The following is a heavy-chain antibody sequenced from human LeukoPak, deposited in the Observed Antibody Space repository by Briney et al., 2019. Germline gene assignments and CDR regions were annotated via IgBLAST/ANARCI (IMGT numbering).Heavy chain of an antibody. CDR2: INHSGST. J-gene: IGHJ4*02. CDR3: ARGHGFWSGYYIDY. CDR1: GGSFSGYY. V-gene: IGHV4-34*01. D-gene: IGHD3-3*01. Sequence: SETLSLTCAVYGGSFSGYYWSWIRQPPGKGLEWIGEINHSGSTNYNPSLKSRVTISVGTSKSQFSLKLSSVTAADTAVYYCARGHGFWSGYYIDYWGQRTLVTVSS.